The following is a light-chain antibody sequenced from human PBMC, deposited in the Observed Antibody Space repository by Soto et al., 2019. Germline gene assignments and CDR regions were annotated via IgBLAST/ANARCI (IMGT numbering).Light chain of an antibody. Sequence: IVMSHSPDPLSVSPGERSTLSCRASETVSSNLAWYQQKLGQAPRLLIYGASTRATGIPARFSGSGSGTQFTLTISSLQSEDFAVYYCQQYNKWPRTFGQGTKVDIK. J-gene: IGKJ1*01. CDR3: QQYNKWPRT. V-gene: IGKV3-15*01. CDR2: GAS. CDR1: ETVSSN.